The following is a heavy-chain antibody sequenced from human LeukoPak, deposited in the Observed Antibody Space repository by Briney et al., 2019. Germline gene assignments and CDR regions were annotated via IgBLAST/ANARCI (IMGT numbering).Heavy chain of an antibody. J-gene: IGHJ4*02. Sequence: GGSLRLSCAASGFTFSTYSIHWVRQAPGKGLEWVSYISDSGDTTYYADSVKGRFTISRDNAKNSLYLQMNSLRDEDTAVYYCARARGATMLQRIDYWGQGTLVTVSS. D-gene: IGHD2-15*01. CDR3: ARARGATMLQRIDY. CDR1: GFTFSTYS. CDR2: ISDSGDTT. V-gene: IGHV3-48*02.